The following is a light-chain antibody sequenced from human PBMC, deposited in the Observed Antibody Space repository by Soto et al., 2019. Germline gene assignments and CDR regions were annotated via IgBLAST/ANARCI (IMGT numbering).Light chain of an antibody. CDR1: QDVNIW. V-gene: IGKV1-12*01. Sequence: DIQMTQSPSSVAASVGDRVTITCRASQDVNIWLAWYQQRPGKAPKLLIFGASNLHSGAPSRFSGSGIGSDFTLTIGGLEPEDFATYYCQQVNTFPYTFGQGTTVEIK. CDR2: GAS. J-gene: IGKJ2*01. CDR3: QQVNTFPYT.